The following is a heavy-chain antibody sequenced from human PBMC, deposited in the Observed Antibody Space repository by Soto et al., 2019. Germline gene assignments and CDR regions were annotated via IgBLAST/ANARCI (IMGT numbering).Heavy chain of an antibody. CDR2: IIPIFGTA. Sequence: SVKVSCKASGGTFSSYAISWVRQAPGQGLEWMGGIIPIFGTANYAQKFQGRVTITADESTSTAYMELSSLRSEDTAVYYCARDSQSNDYVGGSYRYSPFDYWGQGTLVTVSS. CDR1: GGTFSSYA. V-gene: IGHV1-69*13. CDR3: ARDSQSNDYVGGSYRYSPFDY. J-gene: IGHJ4*02. D-gene: IGHD3-16*02.